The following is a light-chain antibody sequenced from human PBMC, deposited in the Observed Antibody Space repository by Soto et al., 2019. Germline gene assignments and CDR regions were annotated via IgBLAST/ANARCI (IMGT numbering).Light chain of an antibody. CDR3: QQSYSSPRT. Sequence: DVQMTLTPSSLFGSVGDRFTITCRASQSISSYLNWYQQKPGKAPKLLIYAASSLQSGVPSRFSGRGSGTDFTLTISSLQPEDFATYYCQQSYSSPRTFGQGIKVDIK. V-gene: IGKV1-39*01. J-gene: IGKJ1*01. CDR2: AAS. CDR1: QSISSY.